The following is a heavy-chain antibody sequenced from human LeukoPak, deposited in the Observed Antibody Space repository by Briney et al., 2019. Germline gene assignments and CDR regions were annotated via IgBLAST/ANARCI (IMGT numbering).Heavy chain of an antibody. Sequence: ASVKVSCKASGYTFTGYYMHWVRQAPGQGLEWMGWINPNSGGTNYAQELQGRVTMTRDTSISTAYMELSRLRSDDTTVYYCARELGGSGSYYTHDFDYWGQGTLVTVSS. V-gene: IGHV1-2*02. J-gene: IGHJ4*02. CDR2: INPNSGGT. D-gene: IGHD3-10*01. CDR3: ARELGGSGSYYTHDFDY. CDR1: GYTFTGYY.